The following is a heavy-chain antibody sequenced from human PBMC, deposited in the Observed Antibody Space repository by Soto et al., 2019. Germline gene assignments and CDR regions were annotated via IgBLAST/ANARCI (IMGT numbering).Heavy chain of an antibody. CDR2: ISYDGSNK. D-gene: IGHD6-19*01. J-gene: IGHJ4*02. CDR1: GFTFSSYA. CDR3: AREGAVAGMLDY. Sequence: QVQLVESGGGVVQPGRSLRLSCAASGFTFSSYAMRWVRQAPGKGLEWVAVISYDGSNKYYADSVKGRFTISRDNSKNTLYLQMNSLRAEDTAVYYCAREGAVAGMLDYWGQGTLVTVSS. V-gene: IGHV3-30-3*01.